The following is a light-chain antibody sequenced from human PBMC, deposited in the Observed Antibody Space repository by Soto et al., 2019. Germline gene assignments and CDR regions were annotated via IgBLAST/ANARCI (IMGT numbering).Light chain of an antibody. CDR2: EVS. CDR1: SSDVGGYNY. J-gene: IGLJ1*01. CDR3: SSYISSSSPYV. V-gene: IGLV2-14*01. Sequence: QSALTQPAPVSGSPGQSITISCTGTSSDVGGYNYVSWYQQHPGKAPKLLIYEVSNRPSGASNRFPGSKSGNTASLTISGLQAEDEADYYCSSYISSSSPYVFGTGTKVTVL.